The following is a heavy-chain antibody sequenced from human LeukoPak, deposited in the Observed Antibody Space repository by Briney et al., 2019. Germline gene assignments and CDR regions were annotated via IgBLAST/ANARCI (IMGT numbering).Heavy chain of an antibody. Sequence: GGSLRLSCAASGFAFNSYSMHWVRQAPGKGLEWVALIWYDGSNNYYTDSVKGRFTISRDDSKNTLYLQMSSLRAEDTAVYYCATSSVYYQNYWGQGTLVTVSS. V-gene: IGHV3-33*01. D-gene: IGHD3-22*01. CDR2: IWYDGSNN. J-gene: IGHJ4*02. CDR1: GFAFNSYS. CDR3: ATSSVYYQNY.